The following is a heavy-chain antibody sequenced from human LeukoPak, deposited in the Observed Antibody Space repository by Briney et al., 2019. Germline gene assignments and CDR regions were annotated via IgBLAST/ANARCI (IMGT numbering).Heavy chain of an antibody. D-gene: IGHD1-26*01. Sequence: KPSETLSLTCAVYGGSFSGYYWSWIRQPPGKGLEWIGEINHSGSTNYNPSLKSRVTISVDTSKNQFSLKLSSVTAADTAMYYCARNSGSYSGHFDYWGQGSLVTVSS. V-gene: IGHV4-34*01. CDR3: ARNSGSYSGHFDY. CDR1: GGSFSGYY. J-gene: IGHJ4*02. CDR2: INHSGST.